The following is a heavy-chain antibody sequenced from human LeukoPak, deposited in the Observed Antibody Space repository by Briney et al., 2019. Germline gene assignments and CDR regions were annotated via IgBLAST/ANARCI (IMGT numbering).Heavy chain of an antibody. CDR3: ARDGLMDV. Sequence: GGSLRLSCAASGFTFSSYSMNWVRQAPGKGLEWISYISSNSSTIFYADSVKGRFTISRDNAKNSLYVQTNSLRADDTAIYYCARDGLMDVWGTGTTVTVSS. V-gene: IGHV3-48*01. J-gene: IGHJ6*03. CDR2: ISSNSSTI. CDR1: GFTFSSYS.